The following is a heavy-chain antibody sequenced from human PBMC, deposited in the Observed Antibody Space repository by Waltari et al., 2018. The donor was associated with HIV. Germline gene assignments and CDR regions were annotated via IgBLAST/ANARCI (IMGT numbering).Heavy chain of an antibody. CDR1: GFPFSTYS. V-gene: IGHV3-48*01. CDR2: SSSTSTTI. J-gene: IGHJ4*02. D-gene: IGHD3-16*01. Sequence: EVHLVESGGGPVQPGGSLRLSCAGSGFPFSTYSMNWVRQAPWKGLEWISYSSSTSTTIFYADPVKGRFTISRDNAKNSLDLQMNNLRAEDTAVYYCARDITLTPGPDYWGQGTLVTVSS. CDR3: ARDITLTPGPDY.